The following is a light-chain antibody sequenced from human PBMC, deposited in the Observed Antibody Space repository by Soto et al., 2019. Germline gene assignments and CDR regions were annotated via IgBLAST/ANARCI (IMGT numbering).Light chain of an antibody. J-gene: IGKJ5*01. Sequence: EIVFTHSPATLSLSPGERATLSFRASQSVSSYLAWYQQKPGQAPRLLIYDASNRATGIPARFSGSGSGTDFTLTISRLEPEDFAVYYCQKYGYSPINCGQGKRREIK. CDR2: DAS. V-gene: IGKV3-11*01. CDR3: QKYGYSPIN. CDR1: QSVSSY.